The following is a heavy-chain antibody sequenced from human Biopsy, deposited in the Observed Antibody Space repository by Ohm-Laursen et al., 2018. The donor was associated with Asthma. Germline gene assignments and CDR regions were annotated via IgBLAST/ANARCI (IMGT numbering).Heavy chain of an antibody. Sequence: SVKVSCKSLGGTFNTYVIGWVRQAPGQGLEWMGGINSVFGTTTYPQKFQDRVAITADDSTSTVYMELSSLRSEDTAVYYCARKAGSCISRTCYSLDFWGQGTLVTVS. CDR1: GGTFNTYV. J-gene: IGHJ4*02. CDR2: INSVFGTT. V-gene: IGHV1-69*13. D-gene: IGHD2-2*01. CDR3: ARKAGSCISRTCYSLDF.